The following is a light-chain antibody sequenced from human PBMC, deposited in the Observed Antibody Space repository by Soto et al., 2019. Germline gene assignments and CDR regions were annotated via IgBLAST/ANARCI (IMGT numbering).Light chain of an antibody. CDR2: EVT. J-gene: IGLJ1*01. CDR3: SSYTSSTAYV. Sequence: QSVLTQPASVSGSPGQSITISCTGTNSDVGGYNYVSWYQLHPGKAPKLILYEVTNRPSGVSDRFSGSKSGNTASLTISGLQAEDEADYYCSSYTSSTAYVFGTGTKVTVL. CDR1: NSDVGGYNY. V-gene: IGLV2-14*01.